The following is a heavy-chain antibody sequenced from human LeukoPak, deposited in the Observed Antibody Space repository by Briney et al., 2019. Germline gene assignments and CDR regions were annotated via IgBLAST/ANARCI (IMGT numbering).Heavy chain of an antibody. CDR3: AHRRSPYSSSSWYFDY. D-gene: IGHD6-6*01. V-gene: IGHV2-5*01. CDR1: GFSLSTSGVG. Sequence: SGPTLVNPTQTLTLTCTFSGFSLSTSGVGVGWIRQPPGKALEWLALIYWNDDKRYSPSLKSRLTITKDTSKNQVVLTMTNMDPVDTATYYCAHRRSPYSSSSWYFDYWGQGTLVTVSS. CDR2: IYWNDDK. J-gene: IGHJ4*02.